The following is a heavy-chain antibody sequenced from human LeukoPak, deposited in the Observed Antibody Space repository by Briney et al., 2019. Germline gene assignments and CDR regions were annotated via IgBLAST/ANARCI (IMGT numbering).Heavy chain of an antibody. J-gene: IGHJ4*03. CDR2: IWYDGSNK. CDR1: GFTFSSYG. V-gene: IGHV3-33*01. CDR3: ARDGVMTTVTTGSSRYFDY. Sequence: PGGSLRLSCAASGFTFSSYGMHWVRQAPDKGLEWVAVIWYDGSNKYYADSVKGRFTISRDNSKNTLYLQMNSLRAEDTAVYYCARDGVMTTVTTGSSRYFDYWGQGTLVTVSS. D-gene: IGHD4-17*01.